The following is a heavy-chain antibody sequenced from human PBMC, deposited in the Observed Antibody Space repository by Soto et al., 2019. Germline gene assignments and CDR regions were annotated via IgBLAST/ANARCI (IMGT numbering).Heavy chain of an antibody. J-gene: IGHJ4*02. CDR3: ARDTPSMGADLGVDY. CDR2: INQDGSEK. CDR1: DFTFSNFW. V-gene: IGHV3-7*01. D-gene: IGHD1-26*01. Sequence: EVQLVESGEGLVHPGGSLRLSCEAPDFTFSNFWLTWVRQPPGRGWEWVANINQDGSEKYYVDSVKGRFTISRDNTKNSLNLQLNSLRAEDTAVYYCARDTPSMGADLGVDYWGQGTLVTVSS.